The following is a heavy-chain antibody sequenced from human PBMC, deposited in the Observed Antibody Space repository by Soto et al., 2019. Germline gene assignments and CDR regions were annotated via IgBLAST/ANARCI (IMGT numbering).Heavy chain of an antibody. CDR2: INAGNGNT. Sequence: QVQLVQSGAEVKKPGASVKVSCKASGYTFTSYAMHWVRQAPGQRLEWMGWINAGNGNTKYSQKFQGRVTITRDTSASTAHMELSSLRSEDTAVYYCARSLQDIVVVVAATDYYYYGMDVWGQGTTVTVSS. CDR3: ARSLQDIVVVVAATDYYYYGMDV. D-gene: IGHD2-15*01. CDR1: GYTFTSYA. V-gene: IGHV1-3*01. J-gene: IGHJ6*02.